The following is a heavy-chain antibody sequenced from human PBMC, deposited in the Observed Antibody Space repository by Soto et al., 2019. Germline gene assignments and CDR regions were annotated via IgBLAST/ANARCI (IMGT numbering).Heavy chain of an antibody. J-gene: IGHJ6*02. Sequence: GGSLRLSCAAPGFTFSSYGMHWVRQAPGKGLEWVAVISYDGSNKYYADSVKGRFTISRDNSKNTLYLQMNSLRAEATAVYYCANPGNWNKRNYYYYGMEVWGQGTTVTVSS. CDR1: GFTFSSYG. V-gene: IGHV3-30*18. CDR2: ISYDGSNK. D-gene: IGHD1-1*01. CDR3: ANPGNWNKRNYYYYGMEV.